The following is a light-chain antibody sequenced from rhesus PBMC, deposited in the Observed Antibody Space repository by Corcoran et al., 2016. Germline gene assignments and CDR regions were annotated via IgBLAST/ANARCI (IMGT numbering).Light chain of an antibody. Sequence: ETVVTQSPATLSLSPGERATLSCRASQNVGSYLAWYQQKPGQAPRLLINGAANRATGIPDRFSGSGSGTDFTPTLSSLVPDDVGVYFFQQTSNLSTFGGGTKVGLK. CDR3: QQTSNLST. V-gene: IGKV3-24*04. CDR1: QNVGSY. J-gene: IGKJ4*01. CDR2: GAA.